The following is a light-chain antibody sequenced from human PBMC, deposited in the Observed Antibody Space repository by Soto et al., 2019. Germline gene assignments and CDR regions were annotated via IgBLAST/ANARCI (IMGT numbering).Light chain of an antibody. CDR2: GAS. Sequence: EIVMTQSPATLSVSPGERATLSCRASQGVSSNLAWYQQKPGQAPRLLMYGASTRATGIPASFSGSGSGTEFTLTISSLQSEDFAVYYCQQYHKWPLTFGGGTKVDIK. V-gene: IGKV3-15*01. CDR1: QGVSSN. CDR3: QQYHKWPLT. J-gene: IGKJ4*01.